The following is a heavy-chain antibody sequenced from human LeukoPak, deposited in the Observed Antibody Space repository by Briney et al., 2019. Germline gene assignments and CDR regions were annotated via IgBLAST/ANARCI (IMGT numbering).Heavy chain of an antibody. J-gene: IGHJ2*01. CDR2: IRYDGSNK. D-gene: IGHD3-3*01. Sequence: GGSLRLSCAASGFTFSSYGMHWVRQAPGKGLEWVAFIRYDGSNKYYADSVKGRFTISRDNSKNTLYLQMNSLRAEDTAVYYCAKAPRGGFLEWLLFWYFDLWGRGTLVTVSS. V-gene: IGHV3-30*02. CDR1: GFTFSSYG. CDR3: AKAPRGGFLEWLLFWYFDL.